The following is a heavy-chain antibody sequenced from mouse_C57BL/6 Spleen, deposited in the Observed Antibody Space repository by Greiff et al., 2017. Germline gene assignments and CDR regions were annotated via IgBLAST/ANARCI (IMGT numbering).Heavy chain of an antibody. CDR2: IYPGDGDT. CDR3: ARSALLLRYYAIDY. CDR1: GYAFSSYW. Sequence: QVQLQQSGAELVKPGASVKISCKASGYAFSSYWMNWVKQRPGKGLEWIGQIYPGDGDTNYNGKFKGKATLTADKSSSTAYMQLSSLTSEDSAVYFCARSALLLRYYAIDYWGQGTSVTVSS. V-gene: IGHV1-80*01. J-gene: IGHJ4*01. D-gene: IGHD1-1*01.